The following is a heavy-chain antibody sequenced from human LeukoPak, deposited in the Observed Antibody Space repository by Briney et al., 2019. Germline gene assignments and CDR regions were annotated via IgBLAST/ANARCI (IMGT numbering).Heavy chain of an antibody. CDR3: AKAQTVLLWQRSAFDY. J-gene: IGHJ4*02. V-gene: IGHV3-23*01. CDR1: GFTFSSYA. Sequence: PGGSLRLSCAASGFTFSSYAMSWVRQPPGKGLEWVSAISGSGGSTYYADSVKGRFTISRDNSKNTLYLQMDGLRAEDTAVYYCAKAQTVLLWQRSAFDYWGQGTLLTVSS. CDR2: ISGSGGST. D-gene: IGHD3-10*01.